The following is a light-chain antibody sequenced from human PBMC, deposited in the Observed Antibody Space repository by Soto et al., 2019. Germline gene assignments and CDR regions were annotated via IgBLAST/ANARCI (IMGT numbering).Light chain of an antibody. CDR1: QSVSSN. Sequence: EIVMTQSPATLSVSPGERATLSCRASQSVSSNLAWYQQKPGQAPRLLIYGASTGATGIPARFSGSGSGTEFTLTISSLQSEDFAVYHCQQYNNWPPLTFGGGTKVEIK. CDR2: GAS. V-gene: IGKV3-15*01. CDR3: QQYNNWPPLT. J-gene: IGKJ4*01.